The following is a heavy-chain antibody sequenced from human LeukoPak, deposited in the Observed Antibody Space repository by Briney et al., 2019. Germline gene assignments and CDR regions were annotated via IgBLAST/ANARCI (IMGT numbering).Heavy chain of an antibody. J-gene: IGHJ4*02. Sequence: SETLSLTCTVSGGSISNYYWSWIRQPPGKGLEWIGYIYYSGSTNYNPSLKSRVTISVDTSKNQFSLKLSSVTAADTAVYYCAGTYYYDSSGYYPYWGQGTLVTVSS. V-gene: IGHV4-59*08. CDR1: GGSISNYY. D-gene: IGHD3-22*01. CDR2: IYYSGST. CDR3: AGTYYYDSSGYYPY.